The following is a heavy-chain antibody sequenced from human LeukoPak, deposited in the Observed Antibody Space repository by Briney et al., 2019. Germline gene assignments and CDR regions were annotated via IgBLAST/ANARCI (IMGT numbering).Heavy chain of an antibody. CDR2: GYPGDSDP. D-gene: IGHD6-6*01. J-gene: IGHJ3*02. V-gene: IGHV5-51*01. CDR3: APKLAAWAFDI. CDR1: GYSFTGYW. Sequence: GESLKISCKGSGYSFTGYWIGWVRQLPGKGLEWIGIGYPGDSDPRYSPFFQGQVTISVDKSINTAYLQWSSLKASDTAMYYCAPKLAAWAFDIWGQGTMVTVSS.